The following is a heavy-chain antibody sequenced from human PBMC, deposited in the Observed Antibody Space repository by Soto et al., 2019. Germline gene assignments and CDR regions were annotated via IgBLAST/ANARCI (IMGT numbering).Heavy chain of an antibody. CDR3: ARATRYFGSFDA. CDR2: IYTGGSV. D-gene: IGHD1-1*01. J-gene: IGHJ4*02. V-gene: IGHV3-53*01. CDR1: GFSVTNNY. Sequence: EVQLVESGGGLILPGGSLRLSCAASGFSVTNNYMTWFRQAPGKGVEWVSIIYTGGSVYYGESVKGRSTISRDSSKNTVFLQVNTLRAEDTAVYYCARATRYFGSFDAWGQGTLVTVSS.